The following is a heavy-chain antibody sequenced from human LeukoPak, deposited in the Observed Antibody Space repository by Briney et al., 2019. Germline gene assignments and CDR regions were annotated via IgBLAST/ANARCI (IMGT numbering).Heavy chain of an antibody. J-gene: IGHJ3*02. Sequence: XXSCKASGGTFSSYAISWVRQAPGQGLEWMGRIIPIFGTANYAQKFQGRVTITTDESTSTAYMELSSLRSEDMAVYYCASGGEYYDYVWGSYRPHGYAFDIWGQGTMVTVSS. D-gene: IGHD3-16*02. CDR3: ASGGEYYDYVWGSYRPHGYAFDI. V-gene: IGHV1-69*05. CDR2: IIPIFGTA. CDR1: GGTFSSYA.